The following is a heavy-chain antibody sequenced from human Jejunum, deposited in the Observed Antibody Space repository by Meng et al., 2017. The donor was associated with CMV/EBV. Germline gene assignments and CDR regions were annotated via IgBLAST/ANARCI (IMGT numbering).Heavy chain of an antibody. CDR3: ARGYASWTVDGRVGY. J-gene: IGHJ4*02. CDR1: GGSIGSINC. Sequence: SGGSIGSINCWSGVRQPPGKGREWIGEICYSGSTNYNSSLESRVTISLDKSNKQFSLKLSSVTAADTAVYYCARGYASWTVDGRVGYWGQGTLVTVSS. CDR2: ICYSGST. D-gene: IGHD2-2*01. V-gene: IGHV4-4*02.